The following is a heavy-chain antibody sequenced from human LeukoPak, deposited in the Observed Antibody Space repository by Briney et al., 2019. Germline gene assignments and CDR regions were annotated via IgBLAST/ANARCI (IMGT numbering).Heavy chain of an antibody. CDR3: ARGPLEFCSGGSCYSGRNWFDP. Sequence: ASVKVSCKVSGYTLTELSMHWVRQAPGKGLEWMGGFDPEHGETVYAQKFQGRVTMTRDTSMSTAYMKLSSLRFDDTAVYYCARGPLEFCSGGSCYSGRNWFDPWGQGTLVTVSS. J-gene: IGHJ5*02. V-gene: IGHV1-24*01. CDR2: FDPEHGET. D-gene: IGHD2-15*01. CDR1: GYTLTELS.